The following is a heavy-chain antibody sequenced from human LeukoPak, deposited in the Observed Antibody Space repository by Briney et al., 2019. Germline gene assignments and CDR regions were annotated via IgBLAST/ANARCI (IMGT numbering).Heavy chain of an antibody. CDR2: IYTSGST. CDR3: ARARGMATRNGYYFHY. CDR1: GGSFSGYY. Sequence: PSETLSLTCAVYGGSFSGYYWSWIRQPAGKGLEWIGRIYTSGSTNYNPSLKSRVTMSVDTSKNQFSLKLSSVTAADTAVYYCARARGMATRNGYYFHYWGQGTLVTVSS. J-gene: IGHJ4*02. V-gene: IGHV4-59*10. D-gene: IGHD5-24*01.